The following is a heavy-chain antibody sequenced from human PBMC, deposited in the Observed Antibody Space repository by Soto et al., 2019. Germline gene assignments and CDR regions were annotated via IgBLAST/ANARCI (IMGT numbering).Heavy chain of an antibody. D-gene: IGHD3-3*01. CDR3: ASGGGVGVAGSAAFDM. CDR2: INPATGAA. V-gene: IGHV1-2*02. CDR1: GYPVTAYY. J-gene: IGHJ3*02. Sequence: QLHLVQSGAVVKKPGASVTVSCSASGYPVTAYYMHWVRQAPGRGLEWMGGINPATGAAKYTQTFQGRVTMTRDPSTSTVFMELSGLKSEDTAVFSCASGGGVGVAGSAAFDMWGQGTLVTVSS.